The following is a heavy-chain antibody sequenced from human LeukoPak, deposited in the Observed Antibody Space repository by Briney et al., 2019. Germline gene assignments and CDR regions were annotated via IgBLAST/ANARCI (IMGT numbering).Heavy chain of an antibody. V-gene: IGHV3-48*01. CDR1: GFTFNTYT. CDR2: ISGSSGII. J-gene: IGHJ4*02. D-gene: IGHD1-1*01. Sequence: GGSLRLSCAASGFTFNTYTMNWVRQAPGKGLEWVSYISGSSGIIDYADSVRGRFTISRDNAKNSLYLQMNSLRAEDTAVYYCARYNYNFYFDYWGQGTLVTVSS. CDR3: ARYNYNFYFDY.